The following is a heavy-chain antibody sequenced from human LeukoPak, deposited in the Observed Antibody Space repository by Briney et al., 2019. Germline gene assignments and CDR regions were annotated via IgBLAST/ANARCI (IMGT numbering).Heavy chain of an antibody. CDR2: IYHSGST. Sequence: SETLSLTCTVSGGSISSYTYYWGWIRQPPGRGLEWIGSIYHSGSTYYNPSLKSRVAISVDTSKNQFSLKVNSVTAADTAVYYCASLQNIVGATPLPDYWGQGTLVTVSS. D-gene: IGHD1-26*01. V-gene: IGHV4-39*07. CDR1: GGSISSYTYY. CDR3: ASLQNIVGATPLPDY. J-gene: IGHJ4*02.